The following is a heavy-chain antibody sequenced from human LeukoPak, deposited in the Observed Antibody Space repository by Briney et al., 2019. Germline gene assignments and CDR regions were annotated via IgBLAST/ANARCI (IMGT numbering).Heavy chain of an antibody. CDR1: GFTVSSNY. Sequence: GGSLRLSCAASGFTVSSNYMSWARQAPGKGLEWVSVIYSGGSTYYADSVKGRFTISRDNSKNTLYLQMNSLRAEDTAVYYCARVRRPYSSSWYRVNWFDPWGQGTLVTVSS. J-gene: IGHJ5*02. V-gene: IGHV3-53*01. D-gene: IGHD6-13*01. CDR2: IYSGGST. CDR3: ARVRRPYSSSWYRVNWFDP.